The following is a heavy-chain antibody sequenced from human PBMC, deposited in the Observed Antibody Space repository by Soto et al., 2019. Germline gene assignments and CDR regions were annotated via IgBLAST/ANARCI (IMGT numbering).Heavy chain of an antibody. J-gene: IGHJ6*02. CDR1: GFSLNTYGVG. CDR3: XXXXXXXXXXXMDV. Sequence: QITLKESGPTLVKPTQTLTLTCTFSGFSLNTYGVGVGWIXQPPGKALEWLALIYWDDDKRYSPSLKSRLTXXXXXXXXXXXXXXXXXXXXXXXXXXXXXXXXXXXXXXMDVXGQGTTVTVSS. CDR2: IYWDDDK. V-gene: IGHV2-5*02.